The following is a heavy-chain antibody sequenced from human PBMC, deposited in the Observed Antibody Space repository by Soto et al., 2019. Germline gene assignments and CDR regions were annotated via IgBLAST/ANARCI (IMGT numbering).Heavy chain of an antibody. D-gene: IGHD3-9*01. CDR3: ARGSEYYDILTGYYL. J-gene: IGHJ4*02. Sequence: SETLSLTCAVSGGSFSGYYWCWIRQPPGKGLEWMGQINHSGSTNYNPSLKSRVTISVDTSKNQFSLKLSSVTAADTAVYYCARGSEYYDILTGYYLWGQGTLVTVSS. CDR1: GGSFSGYY. V-gene: IGHV4-34*01. CDR2: INHSGST.